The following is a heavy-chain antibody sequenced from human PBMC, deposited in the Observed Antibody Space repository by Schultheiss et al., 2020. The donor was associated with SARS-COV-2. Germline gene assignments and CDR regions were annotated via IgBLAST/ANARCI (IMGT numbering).Heavy chain of an antibody. Sequence: SETLSLTCTVSGGSISSYYWSWIRQPPGKGLEWIGYIYYSGSTNYNPSLKSRVTISVDTSKNQFSLKLSSVTAADTAVYYCASLYYDFWSGYYECWSGCNWFDPWGQGTLVTVSS. CDR2: IYYSGST. J-gene: IGHJ5*02. CDR3: ASLYYDFWSGYYECWSGCNWFDP. V-gene: IGHV4-59*08. D-gene: IGHD3-3*01. CDR1: GGSISSYY.